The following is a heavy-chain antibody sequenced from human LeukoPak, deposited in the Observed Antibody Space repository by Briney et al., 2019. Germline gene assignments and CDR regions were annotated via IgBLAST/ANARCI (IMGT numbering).Heavy chain of an antibody. Sequence: ASVKVSCKASGYTFTSYGISWVRQAPGQGLEWMGWISAYNGNTNYAQKLQGRVTMTTDTSTSTAYMELRSLRSDDTAVYYCARDYYGSGSYGGYYFDYWGQGTLVTVSS. J-gene: IGHJ4*02. CDR2: ISAYNGNT. D-gene: IGHD3-10*01. V-gene: IGHV1-18*01. CDR3: ARDYYGSGSYGGYYFDY. CDR1: GYTFTSYG.